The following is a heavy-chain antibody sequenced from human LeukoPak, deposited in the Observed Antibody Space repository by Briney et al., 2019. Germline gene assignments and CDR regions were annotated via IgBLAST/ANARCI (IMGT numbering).Heavy chain of an antibody. J-gene: IGHJ4*02. V-gene: IGHV4-34*01. Sequence: SETLSLTCAVYRGSFSGYYWSWIRQPPGKGLEWIGEINHSGSTNYNPSLKSRVTISVDTSKNQFSLKLSSVTAADTAVYYCARSGLAAAGRDYFDYWGQGTLVTVSS. CDR3: ARSGLAAAGRDYFDY. D-gene: IGHD6-13*01. CDR1: RGSFSGYY. CDR2: INHSGST.